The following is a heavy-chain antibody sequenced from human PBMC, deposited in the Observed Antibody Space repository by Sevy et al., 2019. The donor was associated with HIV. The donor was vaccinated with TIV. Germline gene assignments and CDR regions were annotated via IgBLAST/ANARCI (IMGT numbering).Heavy chain of an antibody. D-gene: IGHD3-22*01. CDR3: ARHRIEHYYDSSGYSPGALYI. CDR1: GGSISSSSYY. J-gene: IGHJ3*02. CDR2: IYYSGST. V-gene: IGHV4-39*01. Sequence: SETLSLTCTVSGGSISSSSYYWGWIRQPPGKGLEWIGSIYYSGSTYYNPSLKSRVTISVDTSKNQFSLKLSSVTAADTAVYYCARHRIEHYYDSSGYSPGALYIWGQGTMVTVSS.